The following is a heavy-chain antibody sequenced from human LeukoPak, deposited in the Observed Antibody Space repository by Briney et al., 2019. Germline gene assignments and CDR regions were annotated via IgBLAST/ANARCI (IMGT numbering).Heavy chain of an antibody. Sequence: ASVKVSCKVSGYTLTELSMHWVRQAPGQGLEWMGGIIPIFGTANYAQKFQGRVTITADESTSTAYMELSSLRSEDTAVYYCARGPPPPRYCSGGSCYSPIVLLYYYGMDVWGKGTTVTVSS. J-gene: IGHJ6*04. CDR1: GYTLTELS. CDR3: ARGPPPPRYCSGGSCYSPIVLLYYYGMDV. CDR2: IIPIFGTA. V-gene: IGHV1-69*13. D-gene: IGHD2-15*01.